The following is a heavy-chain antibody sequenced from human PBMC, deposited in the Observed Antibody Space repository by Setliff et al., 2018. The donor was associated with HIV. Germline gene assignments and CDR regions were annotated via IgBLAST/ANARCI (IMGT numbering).Heavy chain of an antibody. CDR3: ARGHYSSSSG. V-gene: IGHV3-7*03. Sequence: PGGSLRLSCAASRFSISRYWMNWVRQAPGKGLEWVANIKEDGSEKYYVDSVKGRFTISRDNAKNSLFLQMNSLRAEDTAVYYCARGHYSSSSGWGQGTLVTFSS. CDR2: IKEDGSEK. CDR1: RFSISRYW. J-gene: IGHJ4*02. D-gene: IGHD6-6*01.